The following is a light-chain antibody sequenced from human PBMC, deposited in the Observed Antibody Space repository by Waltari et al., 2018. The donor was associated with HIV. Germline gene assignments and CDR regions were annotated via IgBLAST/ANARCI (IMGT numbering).Light chain of an antibody. CDR2: DVI. Sequence: QSALTQPASVSGSPGPSITISCTGISSDAGVSWYQHLPGKAPKLMLYDVIKRAAGVPYRFSGSKSGNTASLTISGLQAEDEGDYYCTSPWVFGGGTKVTVL. J-gene: IGLJ3*02. CDR3: TSPWV. V-gene: IGLV2-14*03. CDR1: SSDAG.